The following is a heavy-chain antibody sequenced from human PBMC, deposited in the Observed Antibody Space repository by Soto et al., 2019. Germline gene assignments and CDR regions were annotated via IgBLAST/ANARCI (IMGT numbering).Heavy chain of an antibody. CDR3: VRGGSHSFDY. CDR2: IKEDGSEK. Sequence: EVQLVESGGGLVQPGGSLRLSCAASGFIFSNFWMSWVCQAPGKGLEWVANIKEDGSEKYHVDSVKGRFTISRDNVKNLMYLQMDSLRAEDTAVYKCVRGGSHSFDYCGQGTLVTVSS. D-gene: IGHD1-26*01. V-gene: IGHV3-7*05. CDR1: GFIFSNFW. J-gene: IGHJ4*02.